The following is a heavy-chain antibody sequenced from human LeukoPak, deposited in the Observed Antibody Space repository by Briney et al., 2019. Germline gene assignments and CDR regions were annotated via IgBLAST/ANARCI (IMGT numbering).Heavy chain of an antibody. CDR2: IIPFLGIA. CDR3: ARGMAWLEGRDILTPIKEDYFDY. D-gene: IGHD3-9*01. CDR1: GGTFNTYT. Sequence: SVKVSFKASGGTFNTYTISWVRQAPRQGLEWMGRIIPFLGIANYAQKFQGRVTITADKSTSTAYMELSSLRSEDTAVYYCARGMAWLEGRDILTPIKEDYFDYWGQGTLVTVSS. J-gene: IGHJ4*02. V-gene: IGHV1-69*02.